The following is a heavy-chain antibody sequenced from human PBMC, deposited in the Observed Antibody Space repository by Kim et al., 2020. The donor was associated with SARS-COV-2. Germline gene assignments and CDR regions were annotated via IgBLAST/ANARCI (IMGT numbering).Heavy chain of an antibody. J-gene: IGHJ6*02. V-gene: IGHV1-3*01. Sequence: ASVNVSCKASGYIFINYAMHWVRQAPGQRLEWMGWINAGNGNTKYSQKFQDRVTITRDTSASTAHMELSSLRSEDTAVYYCARDWRYGMDVWGQGTTVTISS. CDR1: GYIFINYA. CDR2: INAGNGNT. CDR3: ARDWRYGMDV.